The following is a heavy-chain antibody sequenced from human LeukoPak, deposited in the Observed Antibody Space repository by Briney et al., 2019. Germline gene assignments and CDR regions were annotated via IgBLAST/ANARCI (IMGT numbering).Heavy chain of an antibody. V-gene: IGHV3-48*03. CDR2: ISSGSTT. CDR3: VLGSASYDAFDV. J-gene: IGHJ3*01. Sequence: GGSLRLSCAASGFTFSSYEMNWVRQAPGKGLEWVSYISSGSTTYYADSVKGRFTISRDNAKNSLFLQMNSLRAEDTAIYYCVLGSASYDAFDVWGQGTMVTVSS. D-gene: IGHD6-19*01. CDR1: GFTFSSYE.